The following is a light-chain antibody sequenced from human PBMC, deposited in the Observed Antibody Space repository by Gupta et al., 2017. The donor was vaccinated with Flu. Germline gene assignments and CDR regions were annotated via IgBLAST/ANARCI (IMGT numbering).Light chain of an antibody. J-gene: IGLJ2*01. CDR2: ENN. Sequence: QSVLTQPPSVSAAPGQKVTIPCFGSSSNIGNKFVSWYQQLPGTAPKLLIYENNKRPSGIPDRFSGSKSGTSATLGITGLQTGDEADYYCGTWDTRLSAEVFGGGTKLTVL. CDR3: GTWDTRLSAEV. V-gene: IGLV1-51*02. CDR1: SSNIGNKF.